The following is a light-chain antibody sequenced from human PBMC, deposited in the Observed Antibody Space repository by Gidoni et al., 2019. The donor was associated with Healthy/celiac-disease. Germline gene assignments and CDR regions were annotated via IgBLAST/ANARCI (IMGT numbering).Light chain of an antibody. Sequence: VLTPSLGTLSLAPGERTTLSCKASQSVSSSYLAWYQQKPGQAPRLLIYGASSRATGIPDRFSGSGSGTDFTLTISRLESEDFAVYYCQQYGSSPLTFGRGTKVEIK. CDR2: GAS. J-gene: IGKJ4*01. CDR3: QQYGSSPLT. CDR1: QSVSSSY. V-gene: IGKV3-20*01.